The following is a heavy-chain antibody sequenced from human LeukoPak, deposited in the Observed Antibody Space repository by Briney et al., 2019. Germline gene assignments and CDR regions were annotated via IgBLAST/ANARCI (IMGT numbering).Heavy chain of an antibody. CDR3: AKALSYRGYCSSTSCYGPFDY. V-gene: IGHV3-23*01. J-gene: IGHJ4*02. D-gene: IGHD2-2*01. CDR2: ISGSGGST. Sequence: GGSLRLSCAASGFTFSSCAMSWVRQAPGKGLEWVSAISGSGGSTYYADSVKGRFTISRDNSKNTLYLQMNSLRAEDTAVYYCAKALSYRGYCSSTSCYGPFDYWGQGTLVTVSS. CDR1: GFTFSSCA.